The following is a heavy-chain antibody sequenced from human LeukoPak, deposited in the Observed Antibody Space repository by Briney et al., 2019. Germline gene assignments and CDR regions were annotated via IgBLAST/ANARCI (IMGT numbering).Heavy chain of an antibody. D-gene: IGHD6-6*01. CDR3: APLGGPLEYSSSPGI. V-gene: IGHV3-30*02. CDR1: GFTFSSYG. Sequence: GGSLRLSCAASGFTFSSYGMHWVRQAPGKGLEGVAFIRYNGSNKYYADSVKGRFTISRDNSKNTLYLQMNSLRAEDTAVYYCAPLGGPLEYSSSPGIWGKGTTVTVSS. CDR2: IRYNGSNK. J-gene: IGHJ6*04.